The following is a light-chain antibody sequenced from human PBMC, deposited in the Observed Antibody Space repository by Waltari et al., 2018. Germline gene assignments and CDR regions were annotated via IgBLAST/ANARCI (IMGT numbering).Light chain of an antibody. CDR3: SAWDDSLNGHVI. V-gene: IGLV1-44*01. CDR2: SNI. Sequence: QSLLTQPPSASGTPGQTVTISCSGSWSNIGTNVMSWSQHTPGTAPKLLIHSNIQRPSGVPDRFSCSKSGTSASLAISGLQSADEADYYCSAWDDSLNGHVIFGGGTKLTVL. CDR1: WSNIGTNV. J-gene: IGLJ2*01.